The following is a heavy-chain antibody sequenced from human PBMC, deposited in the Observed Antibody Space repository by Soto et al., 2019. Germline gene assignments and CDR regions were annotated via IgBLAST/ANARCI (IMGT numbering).Heavy chain of an antibody. CDR1: GFSLTTVGVG. CDR3: AHRRAFIGVVYGMDV. D-gene: IGHD3-3*01. V-gene: IGHV2-5*02. CDR2: IYWDDDK. J-gene: IGHJ6*02. Sequence: QITLKESGPTLVKPTQTLTLTCAFSGFSLTTVGVGVGWIRQPPGKALEWLALIYWDDDKRYSPSLKTRLSITKDTSKNQVVLMMTNMEPVDTGTYYCAHRRAFIGVVYGMDVWGQGTTVTVSS.